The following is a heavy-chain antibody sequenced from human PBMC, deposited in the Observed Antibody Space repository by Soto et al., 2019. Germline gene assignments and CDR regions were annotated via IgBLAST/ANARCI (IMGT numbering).Heavy chain of an antibody. CDR1: GCSISSGDYY. V-gene: IGHV4-30-4*01. CDR3: ARAVGSVDTARGGYYYYYGMDV. D-gene: IGHD5-18*01. CDR2: ISYSGST. J-gene: IGHJ6*02. Sequence: PSETLPLTCTFSGCSISSGDYYWIWIRKPPGKGLERIGYISYSGSTFYNPSLKSRVTISVDTSKNQFSLKLSSVTAADTAVYYCARAVGSVDTARGGYYYYYGMDVWGQGTTVTVSS.